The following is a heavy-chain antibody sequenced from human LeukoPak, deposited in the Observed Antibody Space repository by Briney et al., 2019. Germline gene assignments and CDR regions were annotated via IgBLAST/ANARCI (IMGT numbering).Heavy chain of an antibody. D-gene: IGHD2-2*01. CDR2: ISSGSSSI. J-gene: IGHJ4*02. V-gene: IGHV3-21*03. CDR3: ARQCSTTSCL. CDR1: GFTFSNHY. Sequence: PGGSLRLSCAASGFTFSNHYMNWVRQAPGKGLEWVSSISSGSSSIYYADSVKGRFTISRDNAKSSLYLQMNSLRAEDTAVYYCARQCSTTSCLWGQGTLVTVSS.